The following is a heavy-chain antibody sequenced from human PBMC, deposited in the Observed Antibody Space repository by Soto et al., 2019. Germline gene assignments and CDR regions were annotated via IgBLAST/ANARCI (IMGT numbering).Heavy chain of an antibody. Sequence: QVQLVESGGGVVQSGMSLRLSCAASGFTFSSYGMHWVRQAPGKGLEWVAVISYDGSNKYYADSVKGRFTISRDSSKKTLYLEMNSLRAEDTSVYYCAKGEYYYGSRSPYYGMDVWGQGTTVTVSS. CDR3: AKGEYYYGSRSPYYGMDV. CDR1: GFTFSSYG. J-gene: IGHJ6*02. D-gene: IGHD3-10*01. V-gene: IGHV3-30*18. CDR2: ISYDGSNK.